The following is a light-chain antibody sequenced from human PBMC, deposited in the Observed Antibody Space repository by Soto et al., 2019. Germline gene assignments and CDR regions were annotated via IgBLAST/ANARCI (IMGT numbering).Light chain of an antibody. V-gene: IGKV3-15*01. CDR3: QQYNNWLPFT. CDR1: HSVSSN. J-gene: IGKJ3*01. Sequence: EIVMTQSPATLSLSPGERATISCRASHSVSSNLAWYQQKPGQAPRLLIYGASTRATGIPARFSGSGSGTEFTLTISSLQSEDFAVYYCQQYNNWLPFTFGPGTKVDIK. CDR2: GAS.